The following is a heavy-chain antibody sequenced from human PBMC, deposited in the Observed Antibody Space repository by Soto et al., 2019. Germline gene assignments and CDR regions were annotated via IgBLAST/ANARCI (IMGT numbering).Heavy chain of an antibody. CDR2: IYPGDSDT. D-gene: IGHD6-13*01. V-gene: IGHV5-51*01. CDR3: AREMEEAAGLHYFDY. Sequence: PGESLKISCKGSGYSFTSYWIGWVRQMPGKGLEWMGIIYPGDSDTRYSPSFQGQVTISADKSISTAYLQWSSLKASDPAMYYCAREMEEAAGLHYFDYWGQGTLFTVSS. J-gene: IGHJ4*02. CDR1: GYSFTSYW.